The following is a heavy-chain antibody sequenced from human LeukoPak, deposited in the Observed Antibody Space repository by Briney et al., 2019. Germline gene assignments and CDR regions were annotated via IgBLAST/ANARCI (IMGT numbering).Heavy chain of an antibody. CDR3: AKDKPGEYGDYASAFDI. Sequence: GGTLRLSCAASGFTFSLYGMNWVRQAPGKGLEWVSVISGSGGNPYYAESVKGRFTISRDNSKNTLYLQMNSLRAKDTAVYYCAKDKPGEYGDYASAFDIWGQGTMVTVSS. J-gene: IGHJ3*02. V-gene: IGHV3-23*01. CDR1: GFTFSLYG. D-gene: IGHD4-17*01. CDR2: ISGSGGNP.